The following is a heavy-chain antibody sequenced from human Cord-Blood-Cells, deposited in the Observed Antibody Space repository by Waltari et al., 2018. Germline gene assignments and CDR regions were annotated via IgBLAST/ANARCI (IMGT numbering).Heavy chain of an antibody. CDR1: GGSFSGYY. V-gene: IGHV4-34*01. Sequence: QVQLQQWGAGLLKPSETLSLTCDVLGGSFSGYYWCWIRQPPGKGLECIGENNHSGSTNYNPSRRSRVTISVGTSKNQFSLKLSSVTAADAAVYYCASGEGSGSYFDPWGQGTLVTVSS. D-gene: IGHD3-10*01. CDR3: ASGEGSGSYFDP. CDR2: NNHSGST. J-gene: IGHJ5*02.